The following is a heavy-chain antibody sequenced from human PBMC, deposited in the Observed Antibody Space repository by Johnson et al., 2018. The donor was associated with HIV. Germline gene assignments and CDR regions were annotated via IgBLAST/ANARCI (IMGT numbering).Heavy chain of an antibody. CDR1: GFTFSDHY. J-gene: IGHJ3*02. V-gene: IGHV3-11*04. CDR3: AKDVDRLLWEGDAFDI. D-gene: IGHD1-26*01. Sequence: QVQLVESGGGLVKTGGSLRLSCAASGFTFSDHYMSWIRQAPGKGLEWVAYISSRGSTMYYADSVRGRFNISRDNSKNTLYLEMNSLRTEDTAVYHCAKDVDRLLWEGDAFDIWGQGTMVTVSS. CDR2: ISSRGSTM.